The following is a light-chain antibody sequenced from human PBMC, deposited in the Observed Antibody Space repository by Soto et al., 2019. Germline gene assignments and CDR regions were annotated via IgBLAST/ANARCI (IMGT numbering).Light chain of an antibody. V-gene: IGLV2-14*01. CDR1: SSDVGGYNY. J-gene: IGLJ2*01. CDR3: SAYTSSSPIVV. Sequence: QSVLTQPASVSGSPGQSITISCTGTSSDVGGYNYVSWYQPHPGKAPKLMIYDVSNRPSGVSNRFSGSKSGNTASLTISGLEAEDEADYYCSAYTSSSPIVVFGGGTKVTVL. CDR2: DVS.